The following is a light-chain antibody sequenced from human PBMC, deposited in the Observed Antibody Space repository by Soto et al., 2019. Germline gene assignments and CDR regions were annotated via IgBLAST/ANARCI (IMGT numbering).Light chain of an antibody. J-gene: IGKJ2*01. CDR2: GAS. CDR1: QSVSSD. V-gene: IGKV3-15*01. Sequence: EIVMMQSPATLSVSPGERVTLSCRASQSVSSDLAWYQQKPGQAPRLLIYGASTRATGIPARFSGSGSGTEFTLAISSLQSEDFAVYFCHQYNNWPPYTFGQGTKLEIK. CDR3: HQYNNWPPYT.